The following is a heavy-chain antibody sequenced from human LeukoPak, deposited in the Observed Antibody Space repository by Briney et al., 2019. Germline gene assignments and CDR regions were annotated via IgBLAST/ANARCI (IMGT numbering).Heavy chain of an antibody. V-gene: IGHV3-23*01. J-gene: IGHJ6*03. D-gene: IGHD2-15*01. CDR1: GCTFSSYA. Sequence: GGSLRVSCAASGCTFSSYAMSWVRQAPGKGLEWVSAISGSGDSTYYADSVKGRFTISRDNSKNTLYLQMNSLRAEDTAVYYCAKGGYCSGGSCYDSSYYYYYMDVWGKGTTVTVSS. CDR2: ISGSGDST. CDR3: AKGGYCSGGSCYDSSYYYYYMDV.